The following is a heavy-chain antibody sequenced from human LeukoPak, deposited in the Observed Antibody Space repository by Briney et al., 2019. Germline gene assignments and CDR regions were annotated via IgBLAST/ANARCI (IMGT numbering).Heavy chain of an antibody. CDR3: ARDRGSTVTTVGY. V-gene: IGHV3-11*04. Sequence: PGGSLRLSCVTSGFRFSDYYMMWIRQAPGKGPEWVAHISSSAATTLYADSVKGRFTVSRDNAKNSLYLEMTSLRPEDTAVYYRARDRGSTVTTVGYWGQGTLVTVSS. CDR2: ISSSAATT. D-gene: IGHD4-17*01. J-gene: IGHJ4*02. CDR1: GFRFSDYY.